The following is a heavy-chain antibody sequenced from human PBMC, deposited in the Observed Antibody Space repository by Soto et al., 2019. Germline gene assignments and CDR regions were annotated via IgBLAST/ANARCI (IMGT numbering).Heavy chain of an antibody. CDR3: VMVDNYVTPTPQDV. CDR1: GYIFVNYG. J-gene: IGHJ6*02. D-gene: IGHD3-16*01. V-gene: IGHV1-18*01. CDR2: ISPYTGNT. Sequence: QVQLVQSGDEVKKPGASVKVSCKASGYIFVNYGIAWVRQAPRQGLEWMGWISPYTGNTHSASKVQGRLTMTTDTPTSTAYRDLGSRTSADPAVYYCVMVDNYVTPTPQDVWGQGTTVTVSS.